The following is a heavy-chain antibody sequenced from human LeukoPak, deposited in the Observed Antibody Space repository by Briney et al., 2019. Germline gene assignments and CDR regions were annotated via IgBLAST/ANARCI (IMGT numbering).Heavy chain of an antibody. CDR1: GFSFSSYS. CDR2: ISSSSSFI. D-gene: IGHD2-8*01. V-gene: IGHV3-21*06. Sequence: GGSLRLSCAASGFSFSSYSMNWVRRAPGKGLEWVSSISSSSSFIYYTDSVKGRFTISRDNAKNSLYLQMNSLRAEDTAVYYCARDICSDGVCYYGMDVWGHGTTVTVSS. J-gene: IGHJ6*02. CDR3: ARDICSDGVCYYGMDV.